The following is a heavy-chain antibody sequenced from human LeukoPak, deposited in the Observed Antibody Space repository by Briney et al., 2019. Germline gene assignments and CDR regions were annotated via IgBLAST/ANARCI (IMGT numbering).Heavy chain of an antibody. CDR2: IYTSGST. Sequence: SQTLSLTCTVSGGSISSGSYYWSWIRQPAGKGLEWIGRIYTSGSTNYNPSLKSRVTISVDTSKNQFSLKLSSVTAADTAVYYCARTRIFNYYDSSGYRDYWGQGTLVTVSS. CDR1: GGSISSGSYY. J-gene: IGHJ4*02. D-gene: IGHD3-22*01. V-gene: IGHV4-61*02. CDR3: ARTRIFNYYDSSGYRDY.